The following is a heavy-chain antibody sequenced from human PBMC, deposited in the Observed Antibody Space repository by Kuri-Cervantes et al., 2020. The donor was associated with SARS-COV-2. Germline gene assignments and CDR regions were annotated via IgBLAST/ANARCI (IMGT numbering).Heavy chain of an antibody. Sequence: GESLKISCAASRFIFSGYSMSWVRQAPGKGLEWVSSITFSGGSAYYADSVKGRFTISRDNSKNTLHLHMNSLRAEDTAVYYCAKGWDTVLVPAAIFFDSWGQGTLVTVSS. J-gene: IGHJ4*02. D-gene: IGHD2-2*02. CDR3: AKGWDTVLVPAAIFFDS. V-gene: IGHV3-23*01. CDR2: ITFSGGSA. CDR1: RFIFSGYS.